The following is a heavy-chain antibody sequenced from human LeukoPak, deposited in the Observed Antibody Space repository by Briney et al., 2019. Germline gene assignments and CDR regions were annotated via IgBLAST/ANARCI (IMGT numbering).Heavy chain of an antibody. CDR1: GGSIGSYY. CDR3: ARGPMTTVTTTNGGAFDI. J-gene: IGHJ3*02. V-gene: IGHV4-4*07. Sequence: SETLSLTCTVPGGSIGSYYWSWIRQPAGKGLEWIGRIYTSGSTNYNPSLKSRVTMSVDTSKNQFSLKLSSVTAADTAVYYCARGPMTTVTTTNGGAFDIWGQGTMVTVSS. CDR2: IYTSGST. D-gene: IGHD4-17*01.